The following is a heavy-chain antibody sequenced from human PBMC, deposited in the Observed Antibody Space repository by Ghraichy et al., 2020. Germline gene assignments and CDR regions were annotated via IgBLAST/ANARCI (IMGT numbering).Heavy chain of an antibody. CDR3: AKDGVHGGLDV. D-gene: IGHD5/OR15-5a*01. CDR1: GLSFDDYA. J-gene: IGHJ6*02. Sequence: GESLNISCAASGLSFDDYAMNWVRQAPGKGLEWVSFINWNGGHTYYADSVKGRFTISRDNSKQVLYLQINSLRIEDSAVYYCAKDGVHGGLDVWGQGTAVPVSS. V-gene: IGHV3-43*01. CDR2: INWNGGHT.